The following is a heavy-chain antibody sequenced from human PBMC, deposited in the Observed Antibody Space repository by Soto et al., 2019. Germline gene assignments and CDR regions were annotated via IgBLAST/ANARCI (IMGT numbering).Heavy chain of an antibody. CDR3: AKNGDDTYYDILTGYPSQYFDY. J-gene: IGHJ4*02. D-gene: IGHD3-9*01. V-gene: IGHV3-30*18. CDR1: GFTFSSYG. CDR2: ISYDGSNK. Sequence: QVQLVESGGGVVQPGRSLRLSCAASGFTFSSYGMHWVRQAPGKGLEWVAVISYDGSNKYYADSVKGRFTISRDNSKKTLYLQMNSLRAEDTAVYYCAKNGDDTYYDILTGYPSQYFDYWGQGTLVTVSS.